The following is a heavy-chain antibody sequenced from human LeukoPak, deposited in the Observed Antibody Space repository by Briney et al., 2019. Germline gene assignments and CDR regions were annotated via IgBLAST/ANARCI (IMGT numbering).Heavy chain of an antibody. J-gene: IGHJ6*03. CDR3: ARDPYSGSYGNYYYYFMDV. D-gene: IGHD1-26*01. V-gene: IGHV3-21*01. CDR2: ITSGSSYI. CDR1: GFTFSSYN. Sequence: GGSLRLSCAASGFTFSSYNMNWVHQAPGKGLELVSSITSGSSYIYYADSVKGRFTISRDNAKNSLYLQMNSLRAEDTAVYYCARDPYSGSYGNYYYYFMDVWGKGTTVTISS.